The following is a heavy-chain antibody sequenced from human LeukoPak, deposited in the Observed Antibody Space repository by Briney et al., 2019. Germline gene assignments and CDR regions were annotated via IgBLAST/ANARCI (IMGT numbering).Heavy chain of an antibody. CDR1: GFTFSTYI. D-gene: IGHD2-21*02. V-gene: IGHV3-30*03. CDR2: ISYDGSNK. Sequence: PGGSLRLSCEASGFTFSTYIMTWVRQAPGKGLEWVAVISYDGSNKYYADSVKGRFTISRDNSKNTLYLQMNSLRAEDTAVYYCARDRGGDYAFDIWGQGTMVTVS. CDR3: ARDRGGDYAFDI. J-gene: IGHJ3*02.